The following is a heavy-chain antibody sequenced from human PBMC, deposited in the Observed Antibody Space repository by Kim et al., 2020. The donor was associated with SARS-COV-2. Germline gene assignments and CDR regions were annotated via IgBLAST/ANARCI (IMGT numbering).Heavy chain of an antibody. CDR3: AKDNAMYYYGSGVDY. Sequence: GGSLRLSCAASGFTFSSYAMSWVRQAPGKGLEWVSAISGSGGSTYYADSVKGRFTISRDNSKNTLYLQMNSLRAEDTAVYYCAKDNAMYYYGSGVDYWGQGTLVTVSS. V-gene: IGHV3-23*01. J-gene: IGHJ4*02. CDR1: GFTFSSYA. D-gene: IGHD3-10*01. CDR2: ISGSGGST.